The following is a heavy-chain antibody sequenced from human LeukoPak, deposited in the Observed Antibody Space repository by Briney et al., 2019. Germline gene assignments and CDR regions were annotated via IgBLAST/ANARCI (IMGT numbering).Heavy chain of an antibody. CDR2: IYYSGST. V-gene: IGHV4-39*01. CDR3: ARHAMTRSTYYYGSGSYYNYRWFDP. CDR1: GGSISSSSYY. J-gene: IGHJ5*02. Sequence: SETLSLTCTVSGGSISSSSYYWGWIRQPPGKGLEWIGSIYYSGSTYYNPSLKSRVTISVDTSKNQFSLKLSSVTAADTAVYYCARHAMTRSTYYYGSGSYYNYRWFDPWGQGTLVTVSS. D-gene: IGHD3-10*01.